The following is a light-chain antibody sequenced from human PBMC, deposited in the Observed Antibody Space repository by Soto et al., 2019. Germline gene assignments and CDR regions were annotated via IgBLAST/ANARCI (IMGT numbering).Light chain of an antibody. CDR3: QQYINRWT. J-gene: IGKJ1*01. CDR1: QSISTW. CDR2: NAS. Sequence: DIQMTQSPSTLSASVGDRVTITCRASQSISTWLAWYQQKPGKAPKLLIYNASSLESGVPSRFSGSGSGTEFTLTISRLQHDDFATYYCQQYINRWTFGQGTKVEIK. V-gene: IGKV1-5*03.